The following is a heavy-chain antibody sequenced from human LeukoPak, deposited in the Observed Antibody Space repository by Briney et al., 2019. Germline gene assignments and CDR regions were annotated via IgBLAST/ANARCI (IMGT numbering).Heavy chain of an antibody. J-gene: IGHJ4*02. CDR2: ISDSGGTT. Sequence: GGSLRLSCAASGFTFSYYAMSWVRQAPGKGLEWVSGISDSGGTTYYADSVKGRFTISRDNSKNTLYLQMNSLSADDTAVYYCAKDSSRRLMATNPYYFDSWGQGTLVTVSS. CDR3: AKDSSRRLMATNPYYFDS. D-gene: IGHD5-24*01. V-gene: IGHV3-23*01. CDR1: GFTFSYYA.